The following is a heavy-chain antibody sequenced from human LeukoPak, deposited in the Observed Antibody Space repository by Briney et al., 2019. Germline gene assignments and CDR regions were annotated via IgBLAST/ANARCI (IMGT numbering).Heavy chain of an antibody. J-gene: IGHJ4*02. D-gene: IGHD6-19*01. CDR2: IYYSGST. V-gene: IGHV4-39*02. CDR1: GGSISSSNYY. Sequence: SETLSLTCTVSGGSISSSNYYWGWIRQPPGKGLEWIGNIYYSGSTYYNPSLKIRVTISVDTSKNHFSLKLSSVTAADTAVYYCARLVAVAGVFDYWGQGTLVTVSS. CDR3: ARLVAVAGVFDY.